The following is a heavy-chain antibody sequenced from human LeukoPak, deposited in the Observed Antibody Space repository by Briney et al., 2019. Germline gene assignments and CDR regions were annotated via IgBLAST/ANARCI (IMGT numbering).Heavy chain of an antibody. CDR2: ISNSGGAT. J-gene: IGHJ4*02. V-gene: IGHV3-23*01. D-gene: IGHD1-26*01. CDR3: ASWREGSNADFDN. Sequence: GASLRLSCVASAFAFSNYAMSWVRQTPGKGLQWLSAISNSGGATYYADSVKGRFTISRDNSKNTLYLQMNSLRVEDTAIYYCASWREGSNADFDNWGQGTLVTVSS. CDR1: AFAFSNYA.